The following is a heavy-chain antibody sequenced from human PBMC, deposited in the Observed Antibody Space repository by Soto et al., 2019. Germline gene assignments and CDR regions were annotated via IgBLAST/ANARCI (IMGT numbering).Heavy chain of an antibody. CDR1: GFTFSDYY. CDR2: ISSSSSYT. D-gene: IGHD3-10*01. CDR3: ARDPRGLLGSHGMDV. Sequence: PGGSLRLSCAASGFTFSDYYMSWIRQAPGKGLEWVSYISSSSSYTNYADSVKGRFTISRDNAKNSLYLQMNSLRAEDTAVYYCARDPRGLLGSHGMDVWGQGTTVTVSS. J-gene: IGHJ6*02. V-gene: IGHV3-11*06.